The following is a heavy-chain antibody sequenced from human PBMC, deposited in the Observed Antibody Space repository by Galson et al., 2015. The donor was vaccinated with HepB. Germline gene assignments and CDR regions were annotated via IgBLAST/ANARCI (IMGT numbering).Heavy chain of an antibody. CDR1: GGSASVRYH. Sequence: SETLSLTCSVSGGSASVRYHRAWIRQSPGKGLEWIGSIFFSGSTDYNLSLKSRVNIAVDTYKNELSLRLTSVTAADTAVYYCVLRLDFPSDRYKGVDVWGQGTTVTVSS. J-gene: IGHJ6*02. D-gene: IGHD2-21*01. V-gene: IGHV4-39*01. CDR2: IFFSGST. CDR3: VLRLDFPSDRYKGVDV.